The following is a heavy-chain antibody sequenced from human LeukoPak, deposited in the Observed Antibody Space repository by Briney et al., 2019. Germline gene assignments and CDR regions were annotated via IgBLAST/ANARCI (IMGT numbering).Heavy chain of an antibody. CDR1: GFTFSSYS. Sequence: PEGSLRLSCAASGFTFSSYSMNWVRQAPGKGLEWVSAISGSGGSTYYADSVKGRFTISRDNSKNTLYLQMNSLRAEDTAVYYCAKDRGYSYGYSFDYWGQGTLVTVSS. CDR3: AKDRGYSYGYSFDY. D-gene: IGHD5-18*01. CDR2: ISGSGGST. V-gene: IGHV3-23*01. J-gene: IGHJ4*02.